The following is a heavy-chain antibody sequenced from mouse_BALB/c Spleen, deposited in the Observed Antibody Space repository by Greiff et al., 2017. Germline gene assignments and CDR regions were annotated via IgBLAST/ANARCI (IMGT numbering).Heavy chain of an antibody. Sequence: VMLVESGAELAKPGASVTMSCKASGYTFTSYWMHWVKQRPGQGLEWIGYINPSTGYTEYNQKFKDKATLTADKSSSTAYMQLSSLTSEDSAVYYCARGRLPSWFAYWGQGTLVTVSA. CDR1: GYTFTSYW. D-gene: IGHD1-2*01. CDR2: INPSTGYT. CDR3: ARGRLPSWFAY. V-gene: IGHV1-7*01. J-gene: IGHJ3*01.